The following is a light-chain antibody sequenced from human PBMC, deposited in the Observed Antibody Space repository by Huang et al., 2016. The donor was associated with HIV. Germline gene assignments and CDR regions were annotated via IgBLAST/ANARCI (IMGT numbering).Light chain of an antibody. Sequence: DILMTQSPVTLSVPPGERATLSCRASQHLGSNLSLYQQKPGHPPRLLIYDASTRAHGATARFSGSGSKTDFNLTIDSLQSEDSALYVCQQYNKWPRTFGQGTKQEIK. CDR1: QHLGSN. CDR3: QQYNKWPRT. J-gene: IGKJ1*01. CDR2: DAS. V-gene: IGKV3D-15*01.